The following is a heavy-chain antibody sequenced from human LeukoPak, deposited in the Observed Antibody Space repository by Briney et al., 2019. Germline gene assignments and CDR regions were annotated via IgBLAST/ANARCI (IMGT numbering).Heavy chain of an antibody. Sequence: ASVKVSCKASGYTFTGYYMHWVRQAPGQGLEWMGWINPNRGGTNYAQKFQGRVTMTRDTSISTAYMELSSLRSEDTAVYYCARDLEYCSGGSCYHDYYYYYYMDVWGKGTTVTVSS. CDR2: INPNRGGT. CDR1: GYTFTGYY. D-gene: IGHD2-15*01. V-gene: IGHV1-2*02. CDR3: ARDLEYCSGGSCYHDYYYYYYMDV. J-gene: IGHJ6*03.